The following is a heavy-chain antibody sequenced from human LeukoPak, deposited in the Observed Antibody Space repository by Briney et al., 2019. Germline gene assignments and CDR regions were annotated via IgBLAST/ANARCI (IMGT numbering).Heavy chain of an antibody. Sequence: KSSETLSLTCTVSGGSISSYYWSWIRQPPGKGLEWIGYIYYSGSTNYNPSLKSRVTISVDKSKNQFSLKLSSVTAADTAVYYCAREMGATDYWGQGTLVTVSS. J-gene: IGHJ4*02. D-gene: IGHD1-26*01. V-gene: IGHV4-59*12. CDR1: GGSISSYY. CDR3: AREMGATDY. CDR2: IYYSGST.